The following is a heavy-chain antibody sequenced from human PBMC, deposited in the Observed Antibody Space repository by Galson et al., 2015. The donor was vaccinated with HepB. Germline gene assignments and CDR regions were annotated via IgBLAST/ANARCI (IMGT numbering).Heavy chain of an antibody. Sequence: APGTGLEWVSSVSASGGGAHYADSVKGRFAVSRDNSKNTLYLQMNSLRAEDTAVYYCAKPPWTVFGVVSRKSYYFDHWGRGTLVTVSS. CDR3: AKPPWTVFGVVSRKSYYFDH. J-gene: IGHJ4*02. V-gene: IGHV3-23*01. D-gene: IGHD3-3*01. CDR2: VSASGGGA.